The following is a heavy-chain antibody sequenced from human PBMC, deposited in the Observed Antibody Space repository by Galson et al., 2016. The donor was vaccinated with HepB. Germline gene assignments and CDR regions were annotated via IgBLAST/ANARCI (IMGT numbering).Heavy chain of an antibody. CDR3: ARDGGRDPYYGLDV. Sequence: SVKVSCKASGYTFNTHGISWVRQAPGQGLEWMGWISGYNGHTKYTEKLQGRVTMTTDTSTSTAYMDLRSLRSDDAAVYYCARDGGRDPYYGLDVWGQGTTVTVSS. CDR2: ISGYNGHT. D-gene: IGHD1-26*01. CDR1: GYTFNTHG. V-gene: IGHV1-18*01. J-gene: IGHJ6*02.